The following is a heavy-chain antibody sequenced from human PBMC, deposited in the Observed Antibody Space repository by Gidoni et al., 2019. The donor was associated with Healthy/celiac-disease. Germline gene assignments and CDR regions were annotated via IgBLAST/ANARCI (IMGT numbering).Heavy chain of an antibody. J-gene: IGHJ6*02. CDR2: INHSGST. Sequence: QVQLQQWGAGLLKPSETLSLTCAVHGGSFSGYDWSWIRQPPGKGLEWIGEINHSGSTHYNPSLKSRVTISVDTSKNQFSLKLSSVTAADTAVYYCARGLNYYDSSGYYDYGMDVWGQGTTVTVSS. CDR3: ARGLNYYDSSGYYDYGMDV. CDR1: GGSFSGYD. D-gene: IGHD3-22*01. V-gene: IGHV4-34*01.